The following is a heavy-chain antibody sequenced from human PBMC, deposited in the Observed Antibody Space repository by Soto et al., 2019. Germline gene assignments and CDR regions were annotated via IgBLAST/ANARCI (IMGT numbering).Heavy chain of an antibody. CDR2: IYHSGST. J-gene: IGHJ5*02. CDR3: ARVPGP. V-gene: IGHV4-30-2*01. Sequence: SETLSLTCAVFGGSIISGGYSWSWIRQPPGKGLEWIGYIYHSGSTYYNPSLKSRVTISVDRSKNQFSLKLSSVTAADTAVYYCARVPGPWGQGTLVTVPS. CDR1: GGSIISGGYS.